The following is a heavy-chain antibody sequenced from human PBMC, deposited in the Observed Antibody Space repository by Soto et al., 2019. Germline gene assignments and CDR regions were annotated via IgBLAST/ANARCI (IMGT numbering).Heavy chain of an antibody. J-gene: IGHJ6*02. CDR2: INSDGSST. D-gene: IGHD6-19*01. V-gene: IGHV3-74*01. CDR1: GFTFSSYW. CDR3: ARESVAGAYYYYYYGMDV. Sequence: GGSLRLSCAASGFTFSSYWMHWVRQAPGKGLVWVSRINSDGSSTSYADSVKGRFTISRDKAKNTLYLQMNSLRAEDTAAYYCARESVAGAYYYYYYGMDVWGQGTTVTVSS.